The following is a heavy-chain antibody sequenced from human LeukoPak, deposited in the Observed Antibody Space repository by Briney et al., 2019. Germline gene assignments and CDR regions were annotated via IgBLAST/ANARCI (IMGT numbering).Heavy chain of an antibody. CDR3: ARGSTYYDSSGQVPFDY. J-gene: IGHJ4*02. CDR2: ISGSSSTI. CDR1: GFTFSSYS. V-gene: IGHV3-48*01. Sequence: GGSLRLSCAASGFTFSSYSMNWVRQAPGKGLEWGSYISGSSSTIYYADSVKGRFTVSRDNGKNTLYLQMNSLRAEDTAVYYCARGSTYYDSSGQVPFDYWGQGTLVTVSS. D-gene: IGHD3-22*01.